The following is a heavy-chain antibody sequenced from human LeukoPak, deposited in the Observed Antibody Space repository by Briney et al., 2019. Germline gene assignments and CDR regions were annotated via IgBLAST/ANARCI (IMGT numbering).Heavy chain of an antibody. Sequence: VGSLRLSCAASGFTFSSYSMSWVRQAPWKGLEWVSSITTSSTYISYADSVKGRFTISRDNAKNSLYLQMNSLRAEDTAVYYCARGKYSSGWFDYWGQGTLVTVSS. V-gene: IGHV3-21*01. CDR3: ARGKYSSGWFDY. D-gene: IGHD6-19*01. CDR1: GFTFSSYS. J-gene: IGHJ4*02. CDR2: ITTSSTYI.